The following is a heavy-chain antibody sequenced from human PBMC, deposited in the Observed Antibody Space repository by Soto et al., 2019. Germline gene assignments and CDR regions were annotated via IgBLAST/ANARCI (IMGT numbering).Heavy chain of an antibody. CDR1: GGSISSYD. Sequence: SETLSLTRTVSGGSISSYDWSWIRQPPGKGLEWIGYIYYSGSTNYNPSLKSRVTISVDTSKNQFSLKLSSVTAADTAVYYCARAHYYGDYVLDYWGQGTLVTVSS. D-gene: IGHD4-17*01. CDR3: ARAHYYGDYVLDY. CDR2: IYYSGST. J-gene: IGHJ4*02. V-gene: IGHV4-59*01.